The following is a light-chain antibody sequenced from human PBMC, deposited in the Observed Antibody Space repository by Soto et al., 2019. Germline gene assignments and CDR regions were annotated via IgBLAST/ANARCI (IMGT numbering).Light chain of an antibody. J-gene: IGLJ3*02. CDR2: DNN. CDR1: SSNIGAGYG. CDR3: QSYDSSLSGARV. V-gene: IGLV1-40*01. Sequence: QSVLTQPPSVSGAPGQRVTISCTGSSSNIGAGYGVHWYQQLPGTAPKLLIYDNNSRPSGVPDRFSGSKSVTSASLAITGLQAEDEADYYCQSYDSSLSGARVFGGGTKLTVL.